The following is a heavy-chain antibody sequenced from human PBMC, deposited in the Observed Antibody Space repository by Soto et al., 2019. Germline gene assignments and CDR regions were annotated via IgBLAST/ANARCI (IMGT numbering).Heavy chain of an antibody. V-gene: IGHV2-5*02. CDR2: IYWDDDK. D-gene: IGHD4-17*01. CDR3: AHRPAVTTIPNAFDI. J-gene: IGHJ3*02. CDR1: GFSLSTSGVG. Sequence: QITLKESGPTLVKPTQTLTLTCTFSGFSLSTSGVGVGWIRQPPGKALEWLALIYWDDDKRYCPSLKSRLTSTKDTSKNQVVLTMTNMDPVDTATYYCAHRPAVTTIPNAFDIWGQGTMVTVSS.